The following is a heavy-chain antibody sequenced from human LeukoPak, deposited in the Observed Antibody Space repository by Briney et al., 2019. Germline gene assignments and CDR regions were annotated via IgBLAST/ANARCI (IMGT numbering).Heavy chain of an antibody. J-gene: IGHJ6*02. Sequence: GGSLRLSCAASGFTFTTYWMHWVRQAPGKGLVWVSHINSDGSITSYAGSVKGRFTISRDNAKNTLYLQMNSLRAEDTAVYYCARDAVDTANAVWGQGTTVTVSS. V-gene: IGHV3-74*01. CDR3: ARDAVDTANAV. CDR1: GFTFTTYW. CDR2: INSDGSIT. D-gene: IGHD5-18*01.